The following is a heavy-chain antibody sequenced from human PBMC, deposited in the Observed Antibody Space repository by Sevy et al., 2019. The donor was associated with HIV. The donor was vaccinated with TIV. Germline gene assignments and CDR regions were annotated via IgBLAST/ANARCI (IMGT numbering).Heavy chain of an antibody. J-gene: IGHJ3*02. CDR2: ISGSGGST. Sequence: GGSLRLSCAASGFTFSSYAMSWVRQAPGKGLEWVSAISGSGGSTYYADSVKGRFTISRDNSKNTLYLQMNSLRAEDTAVYYCAKAWTAYDYVWGSYRLGLGHKTMNDAFDIWGQGTMVTVSS. CDR1: GFTFSSYA. V-gene: IGHV3-23*01. CDR3: AKAWTAYDYVWGSYRLGLGHKTMNDAFDI. D-gene: IGHD3-16*02.